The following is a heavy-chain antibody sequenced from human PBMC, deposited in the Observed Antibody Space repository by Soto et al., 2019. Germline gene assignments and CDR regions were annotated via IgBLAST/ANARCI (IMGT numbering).Heavy chain of an antibody. CDR2: ISWDGGST. J-gene: IGHJ6*02. D-gene: IGHD2-2*01. V-gene: IGHV3-43*01. Sequence: GGSLRLSCAASGFTFDDYTMHGVRQAPGKGLEWVSLISWDGGSTYYADSVKGRFTISRDNSKNSLYLQMNSLRTEDTALYYCAKDMGSYCISTSCYGARGRIGMDVWGQGTTVTVSS. CDR3: AKDMGSYCISTSCYGARGRIGMDV. CDR1: GFTFDDYT.